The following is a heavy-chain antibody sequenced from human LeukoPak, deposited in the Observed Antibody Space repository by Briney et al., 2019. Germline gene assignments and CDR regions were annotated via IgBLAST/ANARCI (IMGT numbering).Heavy chain of an antibody. CDR2: VSSSGSTI. Sequence: GGSLRLSCAASGFTFSDYYMSWIRQAPGKGLEWVSYVSSSGSTIYYADSVKGRFTISRDNAKNSLYLQMNSLRAEDTAVYYCAKVRLGSYYYDSSGYYPFDYWGQGTLVTVSS. J-gene: IGHJ4*02. V-gene: IGHV3-11*01. D-gene: IGHD3-22*01. CDR3: AKVRLGSYYYDSSGYYPFDY. CDR1: GFTFSDYY.